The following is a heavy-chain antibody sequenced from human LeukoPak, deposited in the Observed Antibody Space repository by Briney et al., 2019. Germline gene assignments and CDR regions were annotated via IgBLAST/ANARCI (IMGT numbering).Heavy chain of an antibody. V-gene: IGHV4-59*01. J-gene: IGHJ6*03. CDR2: IYYSGST. D-gene: IGHD1-14*01. CDR1: GGSISSYY. Sequence: PSETLSLTCTVSGGSISSYYWSWIRQPPGKGLEWIGYIYYSGSTNYNPSLKSRVTISVDTSKNQFSLKLSSVTAADTAVYYCARALYASRSRTSHYYYYHYMDVWGKGTTVTISS. CDR3: ARALYASRSRTSHYYYYHYMDV.